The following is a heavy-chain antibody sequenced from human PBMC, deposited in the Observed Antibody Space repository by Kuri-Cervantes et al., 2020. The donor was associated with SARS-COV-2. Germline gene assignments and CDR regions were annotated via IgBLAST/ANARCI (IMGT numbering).Heavy chain of an antibody. Sequence: GGSLRLSCAASGFTFSSYAISWVRQAPGQGLEWMGGVIPIFGTANYAQKFQGRVTITADESTSTAYMELSSLRSEDTAVYYCARGSDIVVVPAAFRGNYYYGMDVWGQGTTVTVSS. CDR2: VIPIFGTA. D-gene: IGHD2-2*01. V-gene: IGHV1-69*01. CDR3: ARGSDIVVVPAAFRGNYYYGMDV. CDR1: GFTFSSYA. J-gene: IGHJ6*02.